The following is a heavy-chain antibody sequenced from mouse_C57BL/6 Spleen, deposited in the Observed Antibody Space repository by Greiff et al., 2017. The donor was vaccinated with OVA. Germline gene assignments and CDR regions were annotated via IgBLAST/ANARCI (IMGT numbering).Heavy chain of an antibody. CDR3: ASSLGYAMDY. D-gene: IGHD6-1*01. Sequence: QVQLKQSGAELAKPGASVKLSCKASGYTFTSYWMHWVKQRPGQGLEWIGYINPSSGYTKYTQKFKDKATLTADKSSSTAYMQRSSLTYEDAAVYYCASSLGYAMDYWGQGTSVTVSA. J-gene: IGHJ4*01. CDR2: INPSSGYT. V-gene: IGHV1-7*01. CDR1: GYTFTSYW.